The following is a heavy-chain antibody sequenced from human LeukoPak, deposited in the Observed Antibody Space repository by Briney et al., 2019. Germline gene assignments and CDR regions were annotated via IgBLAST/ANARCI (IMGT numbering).Heavy chain of an antibody. CDR2: IYHSGST. J-gene: IGHJ4*02. Sequence: PSQTLSLTCTVSGGSISSGGYYWSWIRQPPGKGLEWIGYIYHSGSTYYNPSLKSRVTISVDRSKNQFSLKLSSVTAADTAVYYCATGYDFWSGQYYFDYWGQGTLVTVSS. V-gene: IGHV4-30-2*01. CDR1: GGSISSGGYY. D-gene: IGHD3-3*01. CDR3: ATGYDFWSGQYYFDY.